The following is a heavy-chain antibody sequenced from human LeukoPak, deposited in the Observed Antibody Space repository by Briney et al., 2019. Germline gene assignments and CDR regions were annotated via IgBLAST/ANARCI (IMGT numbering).Heavy chain of an antibody. V-gene: IGHV1-69*13. J-gene: IGHJ4*02. CDR3: ARERAAHPGGLPDY. CDR2: IIPIFGTA. Sequence: ASVKVSCKASGGTFSSYAISWVRQAPGQGLEWMGGIIPIFGTANYAQKFQGRVTITADESTSTAYMELSSLRSEDTAVYYCARERAAHPGGLPDYWGQGTLVTVSS. D-gene: IGHD6-6*01. CDR1: GGTFSSYA.